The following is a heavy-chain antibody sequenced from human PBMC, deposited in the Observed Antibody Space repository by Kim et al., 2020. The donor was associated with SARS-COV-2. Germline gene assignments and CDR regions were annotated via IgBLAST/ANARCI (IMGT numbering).Heavy chain of an antibody. CDR2: INTNTGKP. J-gene: IGHJ2*01. Sequence: ASVKVSCKASGYTFTSYAMLWVRQAPGQGLEWMGWINTNTGKPTYAQGLTGRFILSLDTSVSTAYLQISSLKAEDSAVYYCARAIYDSSGCYFRYFDLWGRGTLVTVSS. CDR3: ARAIYDSSGCYFRYFDL. D-gene: IGHD3-22*01. V-gene: IGHV7-4-1*02. CDR1: GYTFTSYA.